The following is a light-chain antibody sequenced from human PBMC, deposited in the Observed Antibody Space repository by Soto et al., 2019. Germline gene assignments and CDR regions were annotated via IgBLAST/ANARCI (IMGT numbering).Light chain of an antibody. CDR3: QQYNSYSPYT. Sequence: DIQMTQSPSTLSASVGDRVTITCRASQSISSWLAWYQQKPGKAPKLLIYDASSLESGVPSRFSGSGSGTEFTLTISSLQPDGFATYYCQQYNSYSPYTFGQGTKVDIK. J-gene: IGKJ2*01. V-gene: IGKV1-5*01. CDR1: QSISSW. CDR2: DAS.